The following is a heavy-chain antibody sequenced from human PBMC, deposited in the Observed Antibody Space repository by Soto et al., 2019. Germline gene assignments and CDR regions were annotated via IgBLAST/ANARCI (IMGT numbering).Heavy chain of an antibody. Sequence: EVQLVESGGGLVKPGGSLRLSCAASGFTFSNAWINWVRQAPGKGLEWVGSIKRKTDGGTKDFAATMKGRNAISSKDSKNMVYREMNSLKLEDTEKYYITTNSYRTMIVFRCDCWGHGTLVTVSS. CDR2: IKRKTDGGTK. V-gene: IGHV3-15*07. D-gene: IGHD3-22*01. CDR3: TTNSYRTMIVFRCDC. CDR1: GFTFSNAW. J-gene: IGHJ4*01.